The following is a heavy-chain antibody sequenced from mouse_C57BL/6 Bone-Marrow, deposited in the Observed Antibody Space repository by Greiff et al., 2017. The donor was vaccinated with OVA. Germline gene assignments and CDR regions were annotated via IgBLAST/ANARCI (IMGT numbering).Heavy chain of an antibody. CDR1: GFTFSSYG. CDR2: ISSGGSYT. CDR3: ARSYYYFDY. Sequence: EVKLQESGGDLVKPGGSLKLSCAASGFTFSSYGMSWVRQTPDKRLEWVATISSGGSYTYYPDSVKGRFTISRDNAKNTLYLQMSSLKSEDTAMYYCARSYYYFDYWGQGTTLTVSS. J-gene: IGHJ2*01. D-gene: IGHD6-5*01. V-gene: IGHV5-6*01.